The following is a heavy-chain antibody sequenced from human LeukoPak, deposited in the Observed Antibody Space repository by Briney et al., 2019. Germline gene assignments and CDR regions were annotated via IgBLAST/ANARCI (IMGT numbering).Heavy chain of an antibody. D-gene: IGHD3-10*01. CDR2: ISGSGGST. V-gene: IGHV3-23*01. CDR3: SKVGPLLWFGELAVFDY. CDR1: GFTFSSYA. Sequence: GGSLRLSCAASGFTFSSYAMSWGRQAPGKGLEWVSAISGSGGSTYYADSVKGRFTISRDNSKNTLYLQMNSLRAEDTAVYYCSKVGPLLWFGELAVFDYWGQGTLVTVSS. J-gene: IGHJ4*02.